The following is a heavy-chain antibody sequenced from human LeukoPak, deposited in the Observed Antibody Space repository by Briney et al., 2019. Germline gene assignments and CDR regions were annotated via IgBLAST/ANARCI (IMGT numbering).Heavy chain of an antibody. D-gene: IGHD3-16*01. CDR2: MNPNSGNT. J-gene: IGHJ6*02. Sequence: ASVKVSCKASRYTFTSYDINWVRQAAGQWLEWMGWMNPNSGNTGYAQMFQGRVTMTRNTSISTAYMELSSLRSEDTAVYYCASTIKGEPFYGMDVWGQGTTVTVSS. CDR3: ASTIKGEPFYGMDV. CDR1: RYTFTSYD. V-gene: IGHV1-8*01.